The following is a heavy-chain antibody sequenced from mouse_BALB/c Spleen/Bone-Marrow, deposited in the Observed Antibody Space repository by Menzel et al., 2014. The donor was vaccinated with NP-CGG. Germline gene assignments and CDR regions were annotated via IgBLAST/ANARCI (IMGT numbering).Heavy chain of an antibody. CDR2: IWAGGST. Sequence: VNVVESGPGLVAPSQSLSITCTVSGFSLTSYGVHWVRQPPGKGLEWLGVIWAGGSTNYNSALMSRLSIGKDNSKSQVFLKMNSLQTDDTAMYYCAREGSTMITTPFAYWGQGTLVTVSA. J-gene: IGHJ3*01. CDR3: AREGSTMITTPFAY. CDR1: GFSLTSYG. D-gene: IGHD2-4*01. V-gene: IGHV2-9*02.